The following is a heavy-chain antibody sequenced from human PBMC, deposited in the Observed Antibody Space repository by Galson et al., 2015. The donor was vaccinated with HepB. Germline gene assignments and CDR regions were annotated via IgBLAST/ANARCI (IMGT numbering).Heavy chain of an antibody. CDR2: ISSNGGST. J-gene: IGHJ4*02. CDR1: GFTFSSYA. V-gene: IGHV3-64D*06. D-gene: IGHD3-10*01. CDR3: VKPGYRSYGSGSYYNPRGL. Sequence: SLRLSCAASGFTFSSYAMHWVRQAPGKGLEYVSAISSNGGSTYYADSVKGRFTISRDNSKNTLYLQMSSLRAEDTAVYYCVKPGYRSYGSGSYYNPRGLWGQGTLVTVS.